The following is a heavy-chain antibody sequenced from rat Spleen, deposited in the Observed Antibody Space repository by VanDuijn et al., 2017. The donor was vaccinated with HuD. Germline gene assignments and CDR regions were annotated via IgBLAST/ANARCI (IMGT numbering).Heavy chain of an antibody. CDR1: GFTFSDYY. Sequence: EVQLVESDGGLVQPGRSLKLSCAASGFTFSDYYMAWVRQPPTKGLEWVATISFDGSGTYYRDAVKGRFTISRDNAKSTLYLQMDSLRSEDTATYYCARGFTVAVFWGQGVMVTVSS. D-gene: IGHD1-2*01. CDR2: ISFDGSGT. V-gene: IGHV5-29*01. J-gene: IGHJ2*01. CDR3: ARGFTVAVF.